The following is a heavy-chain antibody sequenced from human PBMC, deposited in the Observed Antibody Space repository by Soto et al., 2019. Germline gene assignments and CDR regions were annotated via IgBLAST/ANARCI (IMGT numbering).Heavy chain of an antibody. Sequence: GGSLRLSCAASGFTFSNAGMSWVRQAPGKGLEWVGRIKSKTDGGTTDYAAPVKGRFTISRDDSKNTLYLQMNSLKTEDTAVYYCTTGWRGYYGSGSDAFDIWGQGTMVTVSS. CDR2: IKSKTDGGTT. J-gene: IGHJ3*02. V-gene: IGHV3-15*01. CDR3: TTGWRGYYGSGSDAFDI. CDR1: GFTFSNAG. D-gene: IGHD3-10*01.